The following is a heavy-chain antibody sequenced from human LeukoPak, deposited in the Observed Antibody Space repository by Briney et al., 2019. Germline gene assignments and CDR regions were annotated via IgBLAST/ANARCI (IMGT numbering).Heavy chain of an antibody. Sequence: GGSLRLSCAASGFTFSSYAMHWVRQAPGKGLEWVAVISYDGSNKYYADSVKGRFTISRDNSKNTLYLQMSSLRAEDTAVYYCAKNYDFWSGSLDPYFDYWAREPWSPSPQ. D-gene: IGHD3-3*01. CDR3: AKNYDFWSGSLDPYFDY. CDR2: ISYDGSNK. V-gene: IGHV3-30*15. J-gene: IGHJ4*02. CDR1: GFTFSSYA.